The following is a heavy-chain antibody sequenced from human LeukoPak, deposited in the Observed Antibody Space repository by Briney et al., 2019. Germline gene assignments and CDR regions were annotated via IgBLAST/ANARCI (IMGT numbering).Heavy chain of an antibody. CDR1: GGSISSYY. CDR2: VYYSGST. V-gene: IGHV4-59*01. CDR3: ARATWLPVGLYYYDSSGYYYYFDS. D-gene: IGHD3-22*01. Sequence: ASETLSLTCTVSGGSISSYYWSWIRQPPGKGLEWIGYVYYSGSTNYNPSLKSRVTISVDSSKNQFSLKLSSVTAADTAVYYCARATWLPVGLYYYDSSGYYYYFDSWGQGTLVTVSS. J-gene: IGHJ4*02.